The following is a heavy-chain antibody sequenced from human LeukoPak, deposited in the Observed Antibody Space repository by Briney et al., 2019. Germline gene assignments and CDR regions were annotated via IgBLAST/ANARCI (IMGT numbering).Heavy chain of an antibody. CDR1: GFTTHYW. V-gene: IGHV3-33*08. CDR2: IWYDGSKT. Sequence: PGGSLRLSCTASGFTTHYWLNWVRQAPGKGLEWVAVIWYDGSKTYYGDSVKGRFTISRDNSESTLYLQMNSLRVEDTAVYYCAREPEYFDYWGQGALVTVSS. CDR3: AREPEYFDY. J-gene: IGHJ4*02. D-gene: IGHD1-14*01.